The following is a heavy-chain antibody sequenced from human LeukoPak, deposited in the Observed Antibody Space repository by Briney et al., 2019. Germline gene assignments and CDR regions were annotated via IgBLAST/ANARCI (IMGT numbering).Heavy chain of an antibody. CDR3: AAGVGRSDLYY. CDR1: GFTYNNAW. CDR2: IKSKSDGGTT. J-gene: IGHJ4*02. Sequence: GGSLRLSCAASGFTYNNAWMNWVRQAPGKGLEWVGRIKSKSDGGTTEYAAPVKGRFTISRDDSQNTVHLQMNSLKAKDTAVYYCAAGVGRSDLYYWGQGTLVTVSS. V-gene: IGHV3-15*01. D-gene: IGHD1-26*01.